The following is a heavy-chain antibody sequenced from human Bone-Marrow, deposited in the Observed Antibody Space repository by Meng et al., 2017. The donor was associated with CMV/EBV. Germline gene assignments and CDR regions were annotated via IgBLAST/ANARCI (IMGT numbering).Heavy chain of an antibody. CDR2: ISAYNGNT. J-gene: IGHJ5*02. D-gene: IGHD2-15*01. V-gene: IGHV1-18*01. CDR3: ARVGPVVFRIHKWFDP. Sequence: ASVKVSCKASGYTFTSYGISWVRQAPGQGLEWMGWISAYNGNTNYAQKLQGRVTMTTDTSTSTPYMELRSLRSDDTAVYYCARVGPVVFRIHKWFDPWGQGTLVTVSS. CDR1: GYTFTSYG.